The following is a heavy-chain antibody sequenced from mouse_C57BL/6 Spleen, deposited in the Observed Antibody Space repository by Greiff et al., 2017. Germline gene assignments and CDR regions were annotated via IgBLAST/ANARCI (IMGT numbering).Heavy chain of an antibody. D-gene: IGHD2-3*01. CDR2: IDPNSGGT. V-gene: IGHV1-72*01. Sequence: VQLQQSGAELVKPGASVKLSCKASGYTFTSYWMHWVKQRPGRGLEWIGRIDPNSGGTKYNEKFKSKATLTVDKPSSTAYMQLSSLASEDSAVYYCARGGDGYYVGWYFDVWGTGTTVTVSS. CDR1: GYTFTSYW. CDR3: ARGGDGYYVGWYFDV. J-gene: IGHJ1*03.